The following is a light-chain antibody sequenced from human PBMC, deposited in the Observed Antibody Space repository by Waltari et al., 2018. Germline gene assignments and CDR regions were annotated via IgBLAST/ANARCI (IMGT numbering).Light chain of an antibody. V-gene: IGLV1-40*01. CDR2: GNS. J-gene: IGLJ2*01. CDR1: SSTIGAGYD. CDR3: QSYDSSLSGVV. Sequence: QSVLTQPPSVSGAPGQRVTIPCTGTSSTIGAGYDVHWYQHLPGTAPKLLIYGNSNRPSGVPDRFSGSKSGTSASLAITGLQAEDEADYYCQSYDSSLSGVVFGGGTKLTVL.